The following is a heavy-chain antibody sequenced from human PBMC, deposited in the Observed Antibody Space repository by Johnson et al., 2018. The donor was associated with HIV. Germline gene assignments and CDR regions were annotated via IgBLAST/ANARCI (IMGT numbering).Heavy chain of an antibody. Sequence: VQLVESLRLSCAASGFSFSSYDMHWVRQLRGKGLEWVSNFDTAGDTYYADSVKGRFTISRDNSKNTLYLQMNSLRAEDTAVYYCAKDLGTGDDAFDIWGQGTMVTVSS. CDR3: AKDLGTGDDAFDI. CDR1: GFSFSSYD. J-gene: IGHJ3*02. V-gene: IGHV3-13*01. D-gene: IGHD7-27*01. CDR2: FDTAGDT.